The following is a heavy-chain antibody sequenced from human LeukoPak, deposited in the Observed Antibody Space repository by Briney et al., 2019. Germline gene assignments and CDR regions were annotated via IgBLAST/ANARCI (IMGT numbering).Heavy chain of an antibody. CDR2: ISNSGTTI. Sequence: GGSLRLSCAASGFAFSDYEMNWVRQAPGKGLEWVSYISNSGTTIYYADSVKGRFTISRDNSKNSLYLQMNSLRTEDTALYFCAKILFGDYGFDYWGQGTLVTVST. CDR1: GFAFSDYE. CDR3: AKILFGDYGFDY. V-gene: IGHV3-48*03. D-gene: IGHD4-17*01. J-gene: IGHJ4*02.